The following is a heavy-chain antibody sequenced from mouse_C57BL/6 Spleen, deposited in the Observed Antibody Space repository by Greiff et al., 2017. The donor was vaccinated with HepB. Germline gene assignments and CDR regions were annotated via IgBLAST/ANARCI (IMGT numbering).Heavy chain of an antibody. CDR1: GYTFTSYW. Sequence: QVQLQQPGAELVRPGSSVKLSCKASGYTFTSYWMDWVKQRPGQGLEWIGNIYPSDSETHYNQKFKDKATLTVDKSSSTAYMQLSSLTSEDSAVYYCARGEPGGFAYWGQGTLVTVSA. J-gene: IGHJ3*01. CDR2: IYPSDSET. V-gene: IGHV1-61*01. CDR3: ARGEPGGFAY.